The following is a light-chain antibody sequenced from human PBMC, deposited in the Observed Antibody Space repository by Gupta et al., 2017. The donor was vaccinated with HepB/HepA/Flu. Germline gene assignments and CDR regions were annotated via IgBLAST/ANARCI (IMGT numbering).Light chain of an antibody. Sequence: QSALTPPPSLSGSPGQSVTISCTGSSNDVGAYNRVSWYQQSPGSAPKLRIFDVNYRPAGVPDRFSGSKSGNTASLTISGLQTEDEADYYCCSYARFNTYVFGTGTKVTVL. V-gene: IGLV2-18*02. CDR1: SNDVGAYNR. CDR3: CSYARFNTYV. CDR2: DVN. J-gene: IGLJ1*01.